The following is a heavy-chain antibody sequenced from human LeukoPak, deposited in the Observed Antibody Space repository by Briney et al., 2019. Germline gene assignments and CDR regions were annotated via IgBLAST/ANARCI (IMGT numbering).Heavy chain of an antibody. CDR3: ARDRTYYYGSGSSFDY. Sequence: GSLRLSCAASGFTFSSYSMNWVRQAPGKGLEWVSYISSSSSTIYYADSVKGRFTISRDNAKNSLYLQMNSLRAEDTAVYYCARDRTYYYGSGSSFDYWGQGTLVTVSS. J-gene: IGHJ4*02. CDR2: ISSSSSTI. CDR1: GFTFSSYS. D-gene: IGHD3-10*01. V-gene: IGHV3-48*01.